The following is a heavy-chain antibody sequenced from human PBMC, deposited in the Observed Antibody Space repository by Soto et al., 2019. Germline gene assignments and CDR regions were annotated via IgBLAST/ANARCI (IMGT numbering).Heavy chain of an antibody. CDR1: GGSISSYY. CDR2: IYYSGST. D-gene: IGHD1-1*01. J-gene: IGHJ4*02. V-gene: IGHV4-59*01. Sequence: SETLSLTCTVSGGSISSYYWSWIRQPPGKGLAWIGYIYYSGSTNYNPSLKSRVTISVDTSKNQFSLKLSSVTAADTAVYYCARGGGRDGYNSDFDYWGQGALVTVSS. CDR3: ARGGGRDGYNSDFDY.